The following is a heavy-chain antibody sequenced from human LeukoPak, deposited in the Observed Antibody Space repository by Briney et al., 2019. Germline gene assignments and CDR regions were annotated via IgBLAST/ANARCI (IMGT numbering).Heavy chain of an antibody. V-gene: IGHV4-34*01. D-gene: IGHD2-2*01. Sequence: SETLSLTCAVYGGSFSDYYWSWIRQPPGKGLEWIGEINHSGSTNYNPSLKSRVTISVDTSKNQFSLKESSVTAADTAVYYCARTTEDCNSASCYQYCFDPWGQGTLVTVSS. CDR1: GGSFSDYY. CDR2: INHSGST. CDR3: ARTTEDCNSASCYQYCFDP. J-gene: IGHJ5*02.